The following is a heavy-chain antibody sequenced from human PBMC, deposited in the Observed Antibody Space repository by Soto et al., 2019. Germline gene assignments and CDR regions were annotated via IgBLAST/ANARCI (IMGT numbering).Heavy chain of an antibody. D-gene: IGHD2-15*01. J-gene: IGHJ6*03. CDR1: GFTFSSYS. CDR3: ARDQRWYGATRGYYYYYMDV. CDR2: ISSSSSTI. Sequence: EVQLVESGGGLVQPGGSLRLSCAASGFTFSSYSMNWVRQAPGKGLEWVSYISSSSSTIYYADSVKGRFTISRDNAKNSLYLQMNSLRAEDTAVYYCARDQRWYGATRGYYYYYMDVWGKGTTVTVSS. V-gene: IGHV3-48*01.